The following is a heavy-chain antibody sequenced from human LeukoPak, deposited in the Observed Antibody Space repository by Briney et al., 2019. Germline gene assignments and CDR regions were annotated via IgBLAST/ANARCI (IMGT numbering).Heavy chain of an antibody. Sequence: GGSLRLSCAASGFTFSSYGMHWVRQAPGKGLEWVAVIWYDGSNKYYADSVKGRFTISRDNSKNTPYLQMNSLRAEDTAVYYCARDVLSSGYYRSYFDYWGQGTLVTVSS. D-gene: IGHD3-22*01. J-gene: IGHJ4*02. CDR2: IWYDGSNK. V-gene: IGHV3-33*01. CDR3: ARDVLSSGYYRSYFDY. CDR1: GFTFSSYG.